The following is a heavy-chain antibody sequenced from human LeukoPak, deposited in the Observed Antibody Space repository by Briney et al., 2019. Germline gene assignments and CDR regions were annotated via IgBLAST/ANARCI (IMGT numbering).Heavy chain of an antibody. J-gene: IGHJ4*02. CDR1: GFTFSTYV. D-gene: IGHD1-26*01. V-gene: IGHV4-34*01. CDR3: ARGRYYSGSYNY. Sequence: KAGGSLRLSCAASGFTFSTYVMSWVRKAPGKGLEWIGEINHSGSTNYNPSLKSRVTISVDTSKNQFSLKLSSVTAADTAVYYCARGRYYSGSYNYWGQGTLVTVSS. CDR2: INHSGST.